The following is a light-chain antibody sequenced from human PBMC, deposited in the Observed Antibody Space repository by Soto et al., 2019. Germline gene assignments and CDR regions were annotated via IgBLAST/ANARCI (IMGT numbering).Light chain of an antibody. Sequence: QSALTQPASVSGSPRQSITISCTGTRSDVGSYNLVSWYQQHPGKAPKLMIYEGSKRPSGVSNRFSGSKSGNTASLTISGLQAEDEADYYCCSYAGSSFGTGTKLTVL. V-gene: IGLV2-23*01. CDR2: EGS. CDR1: RSDVGSYNL. CDR3: CSYAGSS. J-gene: IGLJ1*01.